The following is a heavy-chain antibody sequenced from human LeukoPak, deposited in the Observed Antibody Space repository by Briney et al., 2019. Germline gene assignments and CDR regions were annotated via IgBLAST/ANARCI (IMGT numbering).Heavy chain of an antibody. CDR1: GGSMSSGSYY. CDR2: IYTSGST. Sequence: SETQSLTCTVSGGSMSSGSYYWNWIRQPAGKGLEWIGRIYTSGSTNYNPSLKSRVTISLDASKKQFSLKLTSVTAADSAVYYCARGNPLDYWGQGTQVTVSS. V-gene: IGHV4-61*02. CDR3: ARGNPLDY. D-gene: IGHD1-14*01. J-gene: IGHJ4*02.